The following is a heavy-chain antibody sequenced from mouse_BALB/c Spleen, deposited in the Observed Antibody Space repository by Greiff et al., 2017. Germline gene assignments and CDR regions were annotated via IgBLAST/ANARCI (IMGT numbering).Heavy chain of an antibody. V-gene: IGHV1-15*01. J-gene: IGHJ4*01. CDR2: IDPETGGT. Sequence: LVESGAELVRPGASVTLSCKASGYTFTDYEMHWVKQTPVHGLEWIGAIDPETGGTAYNQKFKGKATLTADKSSSTAYMELRSLTSEDSAVYYCTRSGLRRAMDYWGQGTSVTVSS. CDR1: GYTFTDYE. CDR3: TRSGLRRAMDY. D-gene: IGHD2-2*01.